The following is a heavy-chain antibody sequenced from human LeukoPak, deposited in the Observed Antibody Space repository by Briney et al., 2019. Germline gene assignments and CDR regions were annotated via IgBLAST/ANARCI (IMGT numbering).Heavy chain of an antibody. CDR1: GFTFSSYA. J-gene: IGHJ4*02. CDR3: AKDRDIVVVPAASFDY. CDR2: ISGSGGST. V-gene: IGHV3-23*01. D-gene: IGHD2-2*01. Sequence: GGSLRLSCAASGFTFSSYAMSWARQAPGKGLEWVSAISGSGGSTYYADSVKGRFTISRDNPKNTLYLQMNSLRAEDTAVYYCAKDRDIVVVPAASFDYWGQGTLVTVSS.